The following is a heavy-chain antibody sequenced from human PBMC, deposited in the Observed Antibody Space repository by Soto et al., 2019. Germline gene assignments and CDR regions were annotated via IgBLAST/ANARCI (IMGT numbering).Heavy chain of an antibody. J-gene: IGHJ4*02. V-gene: IGHV4-61*01. CDR1: GGSVSSGSYY. CDR3: ARVVWGDGYRY. D-gene: IGHD2-21*01. Sequence: QGQLQESGPGLVKPSETLSLTCTVSGGSVSSGSYYWSWIRQPPGKGLEWIGYIYYTGSTNYNPSLKSRVTISVDTSKNQCSLKLSSVTAADTAVYYCARVVWGDGYRYWGQGTLVTVSS. CDR2: IYYTGST.